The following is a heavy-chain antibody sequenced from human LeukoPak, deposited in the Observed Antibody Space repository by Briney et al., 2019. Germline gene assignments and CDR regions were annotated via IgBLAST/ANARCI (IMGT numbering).Heavy chain of an antibody. V-gene: IGHV4-34*01. CDR3: ARGRIITMIVVVEAYFDY. CDR1: GGSFSGYY. Sequence: SETLSLTCAVYGGSFSGYYWSWIRQPPGKGLEWIGEINHSGSTNYNPSLKSRVTISVDTSKNQFSLKLSPVTAADTAVYYCARGRIITMIVVVEAYFDYWGQGTLVTVSS. CDR2: INHSGST. J-gene: IGHJ4*02. D-gene: IGHD3-22*01.